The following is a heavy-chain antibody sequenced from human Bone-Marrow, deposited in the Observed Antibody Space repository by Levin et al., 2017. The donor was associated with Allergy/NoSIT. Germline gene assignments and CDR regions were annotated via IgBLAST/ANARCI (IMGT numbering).Heavy chain of an antibody. CDR2: IKQDGTEK. V-gene: IGHV3-7*01. CDR3: ARDSYAWDSRFHNALDN. CDR1: GFTFSSYW. D-gene: IGHD2-2*01. J-gene: IGHJ3*02. Sequence: GESLKISCAASGFTFSSYWMHWVRQAPGKGLEWVANIKQDGTEKNFADSVRGRFTISRDNAKNLVSLHIYSLRAEDTAVYYCARDSYAWDSRFHNALDNWGQGTMVTVSS.